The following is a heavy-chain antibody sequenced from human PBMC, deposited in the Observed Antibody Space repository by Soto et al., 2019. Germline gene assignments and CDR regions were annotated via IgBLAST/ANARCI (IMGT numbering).Heavy chain of an antibody. CDR3: AITPNCGRDCSADSYWFFDL. V-gene: IGHV3-23*01. CDR2: ISGGGLST. CDR1: GLTFSNYA. D-gene: IGHD2-21*02. Sequence: EVQLLESGGNLVQPGGSLRLSCAASGLTFSNYAMSWVRQAPGKGLEWVSAISGGGLSTYYADSVQGRFTISRDNSRKTLFLQMSALRAEDPAVYYCAITPNCGRDCSADSYWFFDLWGRGTLVTVSS. J-gene: IGHJ2*01.